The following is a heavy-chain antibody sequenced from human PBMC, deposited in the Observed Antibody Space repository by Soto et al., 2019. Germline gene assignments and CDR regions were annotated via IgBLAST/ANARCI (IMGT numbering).Heavy chain of an antibody. Sequence: ASVKVSCKASGGAFSSYAIGWVRQAPGQGREWMGGIIAIFGTANYAQKFQGRVTITADESTSTAYVELSSLRAEGTAGDYCARGANSRFYRLHFDYLGQGTLVTVSS. CDR2: IIAIFGTA. CDR3: ARGANSRFYRLHFDY. J-gene: IGHJ4*02. D-gene: IGHD4-4*01. CDR1: GGAFSSYA. V-gene: IGHV1-69*13.